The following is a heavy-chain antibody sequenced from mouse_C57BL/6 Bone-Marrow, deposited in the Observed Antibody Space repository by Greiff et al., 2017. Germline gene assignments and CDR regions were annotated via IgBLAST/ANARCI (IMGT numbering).Heavy chain of an antibody. V-gene: IGHV1-69*01. J-gene: IGHJ3*01. CDR1: GYTFTSYW. CDR3: ARGDYSNSFAY. CDR2: IDPSDSYT. Sequence: QVQLQQPGAELVMPGASVKLSCKASGYTFTSYWMHWVKQRPGQGLEWIGEIDPSDSYTNYIQKFKGKSTLTVDKASSTAYMQLSSLTSEDSAVYYCARGDYSNSFAYWGQGTLVTVSA. D-gene: IGHD2-5*01.